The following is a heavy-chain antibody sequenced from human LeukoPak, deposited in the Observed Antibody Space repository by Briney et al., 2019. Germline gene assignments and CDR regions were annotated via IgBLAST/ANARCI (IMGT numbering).Heavy chain of an antibody. D-gene: IGHD3-9*01. CDR2: INPSGGST. V-gene: IGHV1-46*01. J-gene: IGHJ4*02. Sequence: ASVKVSCKGSRYTFTSYYMNWVRQAPGQGLEWMGIINPSGGSTSYAQKFQGRVTMTRDMSTSTVYMELSSLRSEDTAVYYCARDLNILTGYYYWGQGTLVTVSS. CDR3: ARDLNILTGYYY. CDR1: RYTFTSYY.